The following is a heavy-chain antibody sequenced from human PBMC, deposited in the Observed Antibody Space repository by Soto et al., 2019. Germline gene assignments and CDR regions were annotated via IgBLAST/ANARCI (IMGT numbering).Heavy chain of an antibody. CDR1: GFTFSNYA. Sequence: EVQLLESGGGLVQPGRSLRLSCAASGFTFSNYAMSWVRQAPGQGLDWVSAISGSVGTTYYADSVKGRFTISRDNSKNTQFLQMNSLRAEGAAVYYCAKFFVETGSNSGWPWAFHYWVQGTLVTVSS. D-gene: IGHD6-25*01. CDR3: AKFFVETGSNSGWPWAFHY. CDR2: ISGSVGTT. V-gene: IGHV3-23*01. J-gene: IGHJ4*02.